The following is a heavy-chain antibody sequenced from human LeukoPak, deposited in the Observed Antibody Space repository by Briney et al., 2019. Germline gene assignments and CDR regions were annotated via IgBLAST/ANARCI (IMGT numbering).Heavy chain of an antibody. CDR3: ARTSSSGLVGGYYFDY. CDR1: GYFISSGYY. Sequence: SETLSLTCTVCGYFISSGYYWGWIRQPPGKGLQWIGSIHHSGSTYYNPSLKSRGTISVDTSKNQFSLKLSSVTAADTAVYYCARTSSSGLVGGYYFDYWGQGTLVTVSS. V-gene: IGHV4-38-2*02. J-gene: IGHJ4*02. CDR2: IHHSGST. D-gene: IGHD6-19*01.